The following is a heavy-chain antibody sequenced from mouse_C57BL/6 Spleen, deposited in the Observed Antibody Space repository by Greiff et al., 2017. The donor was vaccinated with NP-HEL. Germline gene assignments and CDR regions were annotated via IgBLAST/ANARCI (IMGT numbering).Heavy chain of an antibody. Sequence: EVKLVESGAELVKPGASVKLSCTASGFNIKDYYMHWVKQRTEQGLEWIGRIDPEDGETKYAPKFQGKATITADTSSNTAYLQLSSLKSEDTAVYYCARSRYSNYAWFAYWGQGTLVTVSA. J-gene: IGHJ3*01. CDR1: GFNIKDYY. V-gene: IGHV14-2*01. D-gene: IGHD2-5*01. CDR3: ARSRYSNYAWFAY. CDR2: IDPEDGET.